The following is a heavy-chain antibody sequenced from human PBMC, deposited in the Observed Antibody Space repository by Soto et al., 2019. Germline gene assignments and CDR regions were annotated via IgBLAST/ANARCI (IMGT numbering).Heavy chain of an antibody. V-gene: IGHV1-2*04. CDR3: AREVVVGYYYYSMDV. CDR2: INPNSGGT. Sequence: ASVKVSCKASGYTFTGYYMHWVRQAPGQGLEWMGWINPNSGGTNYAQKFQGWVTMTRDTSISTAYMELSRLRSDDTAVYYCAREVVVGYYYYSMDVWGQGTTVTVSS. J-gene: IGHJ6*02. D-gene: IGHD2-2*01. CDR1: GYTFTGYY.